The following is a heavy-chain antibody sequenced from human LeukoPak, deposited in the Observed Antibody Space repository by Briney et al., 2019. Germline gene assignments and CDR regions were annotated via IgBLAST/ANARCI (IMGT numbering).Heavy chain of an antibody. J-gene: IGHJ3*02. Sequence: PGGSLRLSCAASGFTFSSYWMSWVRQAPGKGLEWVANIKQDGSEKYYVDSVKGRFTISRDNAKNSLYLQMNSLRAEDTAAYYCARDPRGSYPDSDAFDIWGQGTMVTVSS. CDR3: ARDPRGSYPDSDAFDI. CDR2: IKQDGSEK. V-gene: IGHV3-7*01. D-gene: IGHD1-26*01. CDR1: GFTFSSYW.